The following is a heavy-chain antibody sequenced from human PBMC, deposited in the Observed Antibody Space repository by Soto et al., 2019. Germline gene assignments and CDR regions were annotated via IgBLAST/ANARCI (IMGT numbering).Heavy chain of an antibody. CDR2: ISRDGSST. D-gene: IGHD5-18*01. CDR1: GFTFSRYW. CDR3: ARAFRYSSGYGIDY. V-gene: IGHV3-74*03. Sequence: LRLSCAASGFTFSRYWMYWVRQVPGKGLEWVSRISRDGSSTTYADSVKGRFTVSRDNAKNTLYLEMNSLRAEDTVEYYCARAFRYSSGYGIDYWGLGTLVTVSS. J-gene: IGHJ4*02.